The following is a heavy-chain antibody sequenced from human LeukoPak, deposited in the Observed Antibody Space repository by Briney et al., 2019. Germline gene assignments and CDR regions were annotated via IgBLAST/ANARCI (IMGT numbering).Heavy chain of an antibody. Sequence: ASMKVSCKASVYTLTAYYLHWVRQAPGQGLEWMGRINPNSGGTTYAQKFQGRVTMTRDTSIGTAYMELSSLRSDDTAVYYCARPHYESSGLYVDAFDIWGQGTMVTVSS. V-gene: IGHV1-2*06. CDR1: VYTLTAYY. D-gene: IGHD3-22*01. J-gene: IGHJ3*02. CDR3: ARPHYESSGLYVDAFDI. CDR2: INPNSGGT.